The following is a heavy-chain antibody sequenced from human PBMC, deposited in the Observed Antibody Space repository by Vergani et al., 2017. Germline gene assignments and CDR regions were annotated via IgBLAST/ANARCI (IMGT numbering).Heavy chain of an antibody. CDR2: IRSKAYGGTT. D-gene: IGHD6-13*01. J-gene: IGHJ4*02. CDR3: ARSTHPETYSSSWDFDY. CDR1: GFTFGDYA. V-gene: IGHV3-49*01. Sequence: EVQLVESGGGLVQPGRSLRLSCTASGFTFGDYAMSWFRQAPGKGLEWVGFIRSKAYGGTTEYTASVKGRFTISRDDSKSIAYLQMNSLKTEDTAVYYCARSTHPETYSSSWDFDYWGQGTLVTVSS.